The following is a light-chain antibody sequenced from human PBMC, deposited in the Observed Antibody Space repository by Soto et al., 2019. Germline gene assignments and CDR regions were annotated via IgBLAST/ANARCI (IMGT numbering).Light chain of an antibody. CDR2: GNS. J-gene: IGLJ2*01. CDR1: SSNIGAGYD. CDR3: QSYDSSLSVV. V-gene: IGLV1-40*01. Sequence: QSVLTQPPSVAGAPGQRVTISCTGISSNIGAGYDVHWYQQLPGTAPNLLIYGNSNRPSGVSDRFSGSKSGTSASLAITGLQAEDEADYYCQSYDSSLSVVFGGGTKLTVL.